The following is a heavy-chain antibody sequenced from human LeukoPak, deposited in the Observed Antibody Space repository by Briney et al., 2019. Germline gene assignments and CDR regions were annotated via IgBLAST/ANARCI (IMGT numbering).Heavy chain of an antibody. CDR2: VSYSGTT. D-gene: IGHD3-22*01. CDR3: ARGYDGSGYYYRNWYFDL. Sequence: PSETLSLTCTVSDGSISSYYWSWTRQPPGKGLEWIGYVSYSGTTNYSPSIKSRVTISVDTFKNQFSLKLSSVTAADTAVYYCARGYDGSGYYYRNWYFDLWGRGTLVTVSS. J-gene: IGHJ2*01. CDR1: DGSISSYY. V-gene: IGHV4-59*08.